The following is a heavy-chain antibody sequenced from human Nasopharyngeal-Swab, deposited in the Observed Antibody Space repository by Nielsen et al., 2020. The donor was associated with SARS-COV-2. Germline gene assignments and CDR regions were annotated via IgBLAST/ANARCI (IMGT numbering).Heavy chain of an antibody. CDR1: GFTFTSYS. J-gene: IGHJ4*02. D-gene: IGHD5-12*01. CDR2: ISSSTTTI. CDR3: ARARGYDFDY. V-gene: IGHV3-21*01. Sequence: GESLKISCAASGFTFTSYSMNWVRQAPGKGLEWVSAISSSTTTIRYADSVKGRVTISRDNAKNSMYLQMNSLRADDTALYYRARARGYDFDYWGQGTLVTVSS.